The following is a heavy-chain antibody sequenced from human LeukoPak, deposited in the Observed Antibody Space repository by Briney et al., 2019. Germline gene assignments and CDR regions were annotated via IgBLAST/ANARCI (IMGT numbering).Heavy chain of an antibody. J-gene: IGHJ4*02. V-gene: IGHV3-74*01. CDR3: AGNYDFWSGYSY. D-gene: IGHD3-3*01. CDR1: GFTFSSYW. Sequence: GGSLRLSCAASGFTFSSYWMHWVRQAPGKGLVWVSRINSDGSSTSYADSVKGRFTISRDNAKNTLYLQMNSLRAEDTAVYYCAGNYDFWSGYSYWGQGTLVTVSS. CDR2: INSDGSST.